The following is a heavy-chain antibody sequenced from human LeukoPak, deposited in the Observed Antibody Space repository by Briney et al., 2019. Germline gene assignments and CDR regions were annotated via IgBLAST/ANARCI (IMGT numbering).Heavy chain of an antibody. V-gene: IGHV3-11*01. CDR3: ARESYTYYYDSSGYPDY. CDR1: GFTFSDYY. J-gene: IGHJ4*02. CDR2: ISSSGSTI. Sequence: GSLRLSCAASGFTFSDYYMRWIRQAPGKGLEWVSYISSSGSTIYYADSVKGRFTISRDNAKNSLYLQMNSLRAEDTAVYYCARESYTYYYDSSGYPDYWGQGTLVTVSS. D-gene: IGHD3-22*01.